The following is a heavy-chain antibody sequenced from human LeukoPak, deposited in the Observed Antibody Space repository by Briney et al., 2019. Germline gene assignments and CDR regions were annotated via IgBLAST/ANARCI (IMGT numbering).Heavy chain of an antibody. CDR2: IYYSGGT. D-gene: IGHD6-13*01. CDR1: GGSISSYY. CDR3: ASGIAAAGNGFDP. V-gene: IGHV4-59*01. J-gene: IGHJ5*02. Sequence: SETLSLTCTVSGGSISSYYWSWIRQPPGKGLEWIGYIYYSGGTNYNPSLKSRVTISVDTSKNQFSLKLSSVTAADTAVYYCASGIAAAGNGFDPWGQGTLVTVSS.